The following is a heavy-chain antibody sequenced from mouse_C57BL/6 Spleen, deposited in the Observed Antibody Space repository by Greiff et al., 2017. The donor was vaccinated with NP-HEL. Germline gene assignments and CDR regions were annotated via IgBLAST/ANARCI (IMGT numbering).Heavy chain of an antibody. V-gene: IGHV1-69*01. CDR3: ARGSSGYPWFAY. D-gene: IGHD3-2*02. CDR1: GYTFTSYW. CDR2: IDPSDSYT. J-gene: IGHJ3*01. Sequence: QVQLQQPGAELVMPGASVKLSCKASGYTFTSYWMHWVKQRPGQGLEWIGEIDPSDSYTNYNHKFKGKSTLTVDKSSSTAYMQLSSLTSEDSAVYYCARGSSGYPWFAYWGQGTLVTVSA.